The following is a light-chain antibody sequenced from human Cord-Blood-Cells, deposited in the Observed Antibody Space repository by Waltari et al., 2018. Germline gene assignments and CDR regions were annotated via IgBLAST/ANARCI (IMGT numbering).Light chain of an antibody. Sequence: DIQMTQSPSSLSASVGDRVTITCRASQGISNYLAWYQQKPGKVPKLPIYAASTLQSGVPSRFSGSGSGTDFTLTISSLQPEDVATYYCQKYNSEVTFGGGTKVEIK. CDR3: QKYNSEVT. CDR1: QGISNY. CDR2: AAS. J-gene: IGKJ4*01. V-gene: IGKV1-27*01.